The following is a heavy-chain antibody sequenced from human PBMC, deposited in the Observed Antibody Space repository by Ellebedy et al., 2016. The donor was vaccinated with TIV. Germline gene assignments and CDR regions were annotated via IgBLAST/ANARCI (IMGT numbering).Heavy chain of an antibody. CDR1: RYTFTGYY. V-gene: IGHV1-2*02. Sequence: ASVKVSXKASRYTFTGYYMHWVRQAPGQGLEWMGWINPNSGGTNYAQKFQGRVTMTRDTSISTAYMELSRLRSDDTAVYYCARDWGVRSGGSCYRYWGQGTLVTVSS. CDR2: INPNSGGT. J-gene: IGHJ4*02. D-gene: IGHD2-15*01. CDR3: ARDWGVRSGGSCYRY.